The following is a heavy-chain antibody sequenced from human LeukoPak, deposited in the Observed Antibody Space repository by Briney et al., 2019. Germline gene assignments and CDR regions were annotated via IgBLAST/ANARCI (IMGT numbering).Heavy chain of an antibody. D-gene: IGHD5-12*01. J-gene: IGHJ4*01. CDR1: GFTFRSYE. Sequence: PGGSLRLSCAASGFTFRSYEMNWVRQAPGKGLEWISHINSGGQTIHYADSVKGRFTISRDNAKNSLYLQMNSLRADDTAVYYCARLIRGFGSAYWGHGTLVTVSS. CDR2: INSGGQTI. V-gene: IGHV3-48*03. CDR3: ARLIRGFGSAY.